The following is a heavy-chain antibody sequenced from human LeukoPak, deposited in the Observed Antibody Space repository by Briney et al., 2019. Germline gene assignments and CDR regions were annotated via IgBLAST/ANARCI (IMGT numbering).Heavy chain of an antibody. V-gene: IGHV1-3*01. CDR1: GYIFTSYV. D-gene: IGHD3-10*01. J-gene: IGHJ4*02. CDR2: INAGNGNT. CDR3: ARALPSYYSDNWYPLDS. Sequence: GASVKVSRKASGYIFTSYVIHWVRQAPGQRLEWMGCINAGNGNTKYSQKFQGRVTITRDTSASTAYMELSSLRSEDTAVYYCARALPSYYSDNWYPLDSWGQGTLVTVSS.